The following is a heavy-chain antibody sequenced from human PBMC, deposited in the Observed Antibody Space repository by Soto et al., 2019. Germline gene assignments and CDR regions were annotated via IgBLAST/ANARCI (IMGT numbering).Heavy chain of an antibody. V-gene: IGHV3-30-3*01. Sequence: QVQLVESGGGVVQPGRSLRLSCAASGFTFSSYAMHWVRQAPGKGLEWVAVISYDGSNKYYADSVKGRFTISRDNSKNPLDLQMNSLKAEDTAVYYCARDLRPGYSSGYLDYWGQGTLVTVSS. CDR3: ARDLRPGYSSGYLDY. J-gene: IGHJ4*02. CDR2: ISYDGSNK. CDR1: GFTFSSYA. D-gene: IGHD6-19*01.